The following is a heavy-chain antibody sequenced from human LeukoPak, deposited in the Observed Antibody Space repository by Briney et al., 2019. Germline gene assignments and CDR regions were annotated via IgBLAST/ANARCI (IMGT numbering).Heavy chain of an antibody. CDR3: ARGADYGDPGYALGHFDY. D-gene: IGHD4-17*01. Sequence: SVKVSCKASGGTFRSYAISWVRQAPGQGLEWMGGIIPIFGTANYAQKFQGRVTITADESTSTAYMELSSLRSEDTAVYYCARGADYGDPGYALGHFDYWGQGTLVTVSS. V-gene: IGHV1-69*13. J-gene: IGHJ4*02. CDR1: GGTFRSYA. CDR2: IIPIFGTA.